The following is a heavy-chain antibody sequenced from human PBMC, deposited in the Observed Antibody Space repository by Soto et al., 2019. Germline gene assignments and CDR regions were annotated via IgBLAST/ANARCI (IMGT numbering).Heavy chain of an antibody. D-gene: IGHD4-17*01. CDR2: IWDTMNA. CDR3: ARGPRTSGDYGYHFDY. J-gene: IGHJ4*02. V-gene: IGHV4-4*07. Sequence: QVHLQESGTGLVKPSETLSLTCTVSGGSISGYYWSWIRQPAGKGLEWIGRIWDTMNAHYNPSLTSRVTVSVATSKNLVALYVNSLTAADTAIYYCARGPRTSGDYGYHFDYWVQGTLATVSS. CDR1: GGSISGYY.